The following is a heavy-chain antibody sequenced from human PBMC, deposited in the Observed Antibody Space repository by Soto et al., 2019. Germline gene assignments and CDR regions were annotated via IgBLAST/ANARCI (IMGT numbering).Heavy chain of an antibody. CDR3: TTRADIVVVVAATDDAFDI. D-gene: IGHD2-15*01. CDR1: GFTFSNAR. V-gene: IGHV3-15*01. J-gene: IGHJ3*02. Sequence: GGSLRLSCAASGFTFSNARMSWVRQAPGKGLEWVGRIKSKTDGGRTDYAAPVKGRFTSSRDDSKNTLYLHMNSLKTEDTAVYYCTTRADIVVVVAATDDAFDIWGQGTMVTVSS. CDR2: IKSKTDGGRT.